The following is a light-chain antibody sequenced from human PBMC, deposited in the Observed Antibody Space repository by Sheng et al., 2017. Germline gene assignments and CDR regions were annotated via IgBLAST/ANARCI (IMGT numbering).Light chain of an antibody. CDR2: DVT. CDR1: SSDVGAYNY. J-gene: IGLJ2*01. CDR3: CSYAGSYTLI. V-gene: IGLV2-11*01. Sequence: QSALTQPRSVSGSPGQSVTISCTGTSSDVGAYNYVSWYQHHPGKAPKLMIYDVTKRPSGVPDRFSGSKSGSTASLTISGLQAEDEADYYCCSYAGSYTLIFGGGTDLTV.